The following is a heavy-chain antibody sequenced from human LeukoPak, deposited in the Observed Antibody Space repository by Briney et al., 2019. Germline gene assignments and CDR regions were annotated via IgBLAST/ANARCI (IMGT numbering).Heavy chain of an antibody. CDR1: GFTFSSYG. CDR3: ARDGHYGDPPFDY. Sequence: GGSLRLSCAASGFTFSSYGMHWVRQAPGEGLEWVAVIWYDGSNKYYADSVKGRFTISRDNSKNTLYLQMNSLRAEDTAVYYCARDGHYGDPPFDYGGQGTLVTVSS. V-gene: IGHV3-33*01. D-gene: IGHD4-17*01. J-gene: IGHJ4*02. CDR2: IWYDGSNK.